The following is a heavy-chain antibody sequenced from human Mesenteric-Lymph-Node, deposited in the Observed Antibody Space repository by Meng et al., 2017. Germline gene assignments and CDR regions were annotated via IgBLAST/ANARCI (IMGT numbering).Heavy chain of an antibody. Sequence: QLRLVQAGAEVKKPGASMKVSCKASGYTFTNYGISWVRQAPGQGLEWMGWISAYNGNTNYAQKLQGRVTMTTDTSMSTAYKELRSLRSDDTAVYYCARVSDDYDRTGYYNFDYWGQGTLVTVSS. J-gene: IGHJ4*02. CDR2: ISAYNGNT. V-gene: IGHV1-18*01. D-gene: IGHD3-22*01. CDR3: ARVSDDYDRTGYYNFDY. CDR1: GYTFTNYG.